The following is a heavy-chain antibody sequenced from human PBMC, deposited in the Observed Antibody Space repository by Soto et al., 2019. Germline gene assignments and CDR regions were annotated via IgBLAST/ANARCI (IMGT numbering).Heavy chain of an antibody. CDR1: GFIFTMYG. Sequence: GGSLRLSCAASGFIFTMYGMHWVRQAPGKGLEWVALISYDGSKKYYADSVKGRFTISRDNSKNTLYLQMNSLRDDDTAVYYCARPSSGWENWFDLWGQGNLVTVSS. V-gene: IGHV3-30*03. CDR2: ISYDGSKK. CDR3: ARPSSGWENWFDL. D-gene: IGHD6-25*01. J-gene: IGHJ5*02.